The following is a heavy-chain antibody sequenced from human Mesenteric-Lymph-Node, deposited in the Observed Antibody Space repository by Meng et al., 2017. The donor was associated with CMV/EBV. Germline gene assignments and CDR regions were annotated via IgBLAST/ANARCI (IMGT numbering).Heavy chain of an antibody. V-gene: IGHV4-39*01. CDR2: IDYAGST. CDR1: GDSISRGGYY. J-gene: IGHJ4*02. D-gene: IGHD2-15*01. Sequence: VSGDSISRGGYYWDWIRQPPGKGLEWIGSIDYAGSTYYNPSLKSRVTISGDTSKNQFSLKLNSVSAADTAVYYCARRLSIGWFYDYWGQGTLVTVSS. CDR3: ARRLSIGWFYDY.